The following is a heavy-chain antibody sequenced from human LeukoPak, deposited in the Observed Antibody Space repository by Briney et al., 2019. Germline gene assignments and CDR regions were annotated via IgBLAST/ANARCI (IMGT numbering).Heavy chain of an antibody. CDR1: GYTFTSYG. CDR3: ATSFRDREEKIDY. Sequence: ASVKVSCKASGYTFTSYGISWVRQAPGQGLEWMGWVSAYNGNTNYAQKLQGRVTMTTDTSTSTAYMELRSLRVEDTAVYYCATSFRDREEKIDYWGQGSLVTVSS. CDR2: VSAYNGNT. J-gene: IGHJ4*02. D-gene: IGHD1-14*01. V-gene: IGHV1-18*01.